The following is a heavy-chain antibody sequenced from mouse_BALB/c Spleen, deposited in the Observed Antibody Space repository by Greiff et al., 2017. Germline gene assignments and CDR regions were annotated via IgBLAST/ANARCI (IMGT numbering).Heavy chain of an antibody. D-gene: IGHD1-2*01. CDR3: ARSGLRLPWFAY. CDR2: IDPANGNT. CDR1: GFNIKDTY. Sequence: EVQLQQSGAELVKPGASVKLSCTASGFNIKDTYMHWVKQRTEQGLEWIGRIDPANGNTKYDPKFQGKATITADTSSNTAYLQLSSLTSEDTAVYYCARSGLRLPWFAYWGQGTLVTVSA. J-gene: IGHJ3*01. V-gene: IGHV14-3*02.